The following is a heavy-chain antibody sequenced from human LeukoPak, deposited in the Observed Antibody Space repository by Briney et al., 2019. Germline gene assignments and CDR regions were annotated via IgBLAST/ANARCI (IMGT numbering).Heavy chain of an antibody. V-gene: IGHV3-23*01. Sequence: GGSLSLSCAASGCTFSHYAMSWVRQAPGKGLEWVSAISGSGGSTYYTVSVKGRFTISRDNSKNTLYLQMNSLRAEDTAVYYCAKDRKGVGTGFNKGFDYWGQGTLVTVSS. CDR1: GCTFSHYA. D-gene: IGHD5-24*01. CDR2: ISGSGGST. J-gene: IGHJ4*02. CDR3: AKDRKGVGTGFNKGFDY.